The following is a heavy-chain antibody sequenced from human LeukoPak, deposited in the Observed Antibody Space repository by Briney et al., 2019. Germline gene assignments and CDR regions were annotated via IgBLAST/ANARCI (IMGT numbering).Heavy chain of an antibody. D-gene: IGHD6-13*01. CDR3: ARDLFEQQLARTVWYYYYGMDV. Sequence: GASVKVSCKASGGTFSSYAISWVRQAPGQGLEWMGGIIPIFGTANYAQKFQGRVTITADESTSTAYMELSSLRSEDTAVYYCARDLFEQQLARTVWYYYYGMDVWGQGATVTVSS. CDR2: IIPIFGTA. CDR1: GGTFSSYA. V-gene: IGHV1-69*13. J-gene: IGHJ6*02.